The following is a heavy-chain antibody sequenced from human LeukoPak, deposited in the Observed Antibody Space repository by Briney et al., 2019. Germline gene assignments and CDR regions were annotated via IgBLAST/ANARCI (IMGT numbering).Heavy chain of an antibody. J-gene: IGHJ6*03. Sequence: GGSLRLSCAASGFTFSSYGMSWVRQAPGKGLEWVSATSGSGGSTYYADSVKGRFTISRDNSKNTLYLQMNSLRAEDTAVYYCAKGGNGGKKGYYYYMDVWGKGTTVTISS. CDR2: TSGSGGST. D-gene: IGHD4-23*01. V-gene: IGHV3-23*01. CDR1: GFTFSSYG. CDR3: AKGGNGGKKGYYYYMDV.